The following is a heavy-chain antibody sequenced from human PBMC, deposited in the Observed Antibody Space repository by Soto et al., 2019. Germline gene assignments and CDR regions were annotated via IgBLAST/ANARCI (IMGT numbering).Heavy chain of an antibody. Sequence: QVQLVESGGGVVQPGRSLRLSCAASGFTFSSYGMHWVRQAPGKGLEWVAVISCDGSNKYYADSVKGRFTISRDNSKNTLYLQMNSLRAEDTAVYYCAKDLIRGGITIFGVVTPLFDYWGQGTLVTVSS. CDR3: AKDLIRGGITIFGVVTPLFDY. CDR1: GFTFSSYG. CDR2: ISCDGSNK. J-gene: IGHJ4*02. V-gene: IGHV3-30*18. D-gene: IGHD3-3*01.